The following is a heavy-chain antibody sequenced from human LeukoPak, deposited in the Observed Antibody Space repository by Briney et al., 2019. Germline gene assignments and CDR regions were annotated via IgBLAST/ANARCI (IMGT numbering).Heavy chain of an antibody. V-gene: IGHV3-33*06. J-gene: IGHJ4*02. D-gene: IGHD3-22*01. CDR2: IWYDGSNK. CDR1: GFTFSSYG. Sequence: GRSLRLSCAASGFTFSSYGMHWVRQAPGKGLEWVAVIWYDGSNKYYADSVKCRFTISRDNSKNTLYLQMNNLRAEDTAVYLCAKDRSDYDSSGYNYFDYWGQGMLVTVSS. CDR3: AKDRSDYDSSGYNYFDY.